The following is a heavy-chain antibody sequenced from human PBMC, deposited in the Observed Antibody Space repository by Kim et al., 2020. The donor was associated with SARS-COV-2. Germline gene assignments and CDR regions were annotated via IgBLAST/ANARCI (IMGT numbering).Heavy chain of an antibody. CDR2: ISSSSSTI. D-gene: IGHD4-17*01. V-gene: IGHV3-48*01. CDR1: GFTFSSYS. Sequence: WGSLRLSCAASGFTFSSYSMNWVRQAPGKGLEWVSYISSSSSTIYYADSVKGRFTISRDNAKNSLYLQMNSLRAEDTAVYYCARDLPQQLPDYGDYYGMDVWGQGTTVTVSS. J-gene: IGHJ6*02. CDR3: ARDLPQQLPDYGDYYGMDV.